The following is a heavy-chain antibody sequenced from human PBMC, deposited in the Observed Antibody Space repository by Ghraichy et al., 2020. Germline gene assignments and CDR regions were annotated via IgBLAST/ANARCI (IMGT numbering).Heavy chain of an antibody. J-gene: IGHJ6*02. Sequence: LSLTCVASGLMFSPNTMNWVRQAPGKGLEWVALISYDGSKKYYVDSVKGRFTISRDNSKNTLYLQMNSLRPEDTAIYYCAKDSSGWYASLSYFYYGMDVWGQGTTVTVSS. D-gene: IGHD6-19*01. CDR1: GLMFSPNT. CDR3: AKDSSGWYASLSYFYYGMDV. V-gene: IGHV3-30*18. CDR2: ISYDGSKK.